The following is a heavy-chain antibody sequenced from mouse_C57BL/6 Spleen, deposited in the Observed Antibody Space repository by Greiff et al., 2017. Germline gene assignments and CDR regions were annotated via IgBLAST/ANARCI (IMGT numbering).Heavy chain of an antibody. D-gene: IGHD3-2*02. J-gene: IGHJ4*01. Sequence: QVQLQQPGTELVKPGASVKLSCKASGYTFTSYWMHWVKQRPGQGLEWIGNINPSNGGTNYNEKFKSKATLTVDKSSSTAYMQLSSLTSEDSAVYYCALDSSGYADYYAMDYWGQGTSVTVSS. CDR1: GYTFTSYW. CDR2: INPSNGGT. CDR3: ALDSSGYADYYAMDY. V-gene: IGHV1-53*01.